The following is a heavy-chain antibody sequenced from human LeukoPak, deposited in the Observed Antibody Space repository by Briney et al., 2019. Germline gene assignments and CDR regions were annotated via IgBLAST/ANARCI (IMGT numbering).Heavy chain of an antibody. CDR1: GYTLTELS. V-gene: IGHV1-24*01. CDR2: FDPEDGET. CDR3: ATSFRPPIEDSYYYDSSGYFVDY. J-gene: IGHJ4*02. D-gene: IGHD3-22*01. Sequence: ASVKVSCKVSGYTLTELSMHWVRQAPGKGLEWMGGFDPEDGETIYAQKFQGRVPMTEDTSTDTAYMELSSLRSEDTAVYYCATSFRPPIEDSYYYDSSGYFVDYWGQGTLVTVSS.